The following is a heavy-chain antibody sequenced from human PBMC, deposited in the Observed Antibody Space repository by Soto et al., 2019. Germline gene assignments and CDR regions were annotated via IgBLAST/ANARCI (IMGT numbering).Heavy chain of an antibody. Sequence: PGGSLRLSCAASGFPFSVSAMHWVRQSSGKGLEWVGRIRSKANSYATAYAASVKGRFTISRDDSKNTAYLQMNSLKTEDTAVYYCTKISVDLSWCQGPVITLSS. V-gene: IGHV3-73*01. CDR2: IRSKANSYAT. CDR1: GFPFSVSA. D-gene: IGHD1-26*01. CDR3: TKISVDLS. J-gene: IGHJ4*02.